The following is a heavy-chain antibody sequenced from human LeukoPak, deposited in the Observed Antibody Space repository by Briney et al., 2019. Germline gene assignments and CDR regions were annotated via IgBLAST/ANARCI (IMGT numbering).Heavy chain of an antibody. Sequence: GGSLRLSCAASGFTFSTYCMSWVRQAPGKGLEWVANINRSGSDTYYVDSVKGRFTISRDNAKNSLYLQMNSLRAEDTAVYYGERGGRQVDRHPSFDFWGQGTLVTVSS. CDR3: ERGGRQVDRHPSFDF. D-gene: IGHD2-15*01. CDR2: INRSGSDT. J-gene: IGHJ4*02. V-gene: IGHV3-7*03. CDR1: GFTFSTYC.